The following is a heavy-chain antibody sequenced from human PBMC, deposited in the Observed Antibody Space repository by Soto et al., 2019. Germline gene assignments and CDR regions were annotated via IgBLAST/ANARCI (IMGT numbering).Heavy chain of an antibody. CDR1: GFSVGDNY. V-gene: IGHV3-11*06. J-gene: IGHJ6*02. CDR3: ARSSGRRHVFTFDYGLDV. CDR2: SSSSGGYT. D-gene: IGHD3-16*01. Sequence: PGRSLRLSCAASGFSVGDNYMTWIRQAPGKGLEWLSYSSSSGGYTNYADSVKGRFTISRDNAKNSLYLQMDSLRAEDTAVYFCARSSGRRHVFTFDYGLDVWGQGTTVTVSS.